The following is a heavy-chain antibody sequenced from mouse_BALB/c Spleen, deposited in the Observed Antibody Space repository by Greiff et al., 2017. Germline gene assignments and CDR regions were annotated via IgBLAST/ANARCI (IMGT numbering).Heavy chain of an antibody. CDR2: INSDGGST. CDR1: GFTFSSYA. Sequence: EVQGVESGGGLVKPGGSLKLSCAASGFTFSSYAMSWVRKTPEKRLELVAAINSDGGSTYYPDTMERRFIISRDNTKKTLYLQMSSLRSEDTALYYCARRDYGGGFAYWGQGTLVTVSA. V-gene: IGHV5-2*01. J-gene: IGHJ3*01. D-gene: IGHD2-4*01. CDR3: ARRDYGGGFAY.